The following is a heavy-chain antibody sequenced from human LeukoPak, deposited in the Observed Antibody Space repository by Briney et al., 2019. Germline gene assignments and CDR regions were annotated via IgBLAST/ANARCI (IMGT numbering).Heavy chain of an antibody. Sequence: GGSLRLSCAASGFTFSSYSMNWVRQAPGKGLEWVSYISSSSSTIYYADSVKGRFTISRDNAKNSLYLQMNSLRAEDTAVYYCARDRGIATGDGTDYWGQGTLVTVSS. V-gene: IGHV3-48*04. J-gene: IGHJ4*02. CDR2: ISSSSSTI. D-gene: IGHD7-27*01. CDR3: ARDRGIATGDGTDY. CDR1: GFTFSSYS.